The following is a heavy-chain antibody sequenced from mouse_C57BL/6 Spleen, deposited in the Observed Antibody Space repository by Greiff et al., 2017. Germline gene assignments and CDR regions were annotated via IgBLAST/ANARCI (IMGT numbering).Heavy chain of an antibody. Sequence: ESGPGLVKPSQSLSLTCSVTGYSITSGYYWNWIRQFPGNKLEWMGYISYDGSNNYNPSLKNRVSFTRDTSKNQFFLKLNSVTTVDTATYYCARGGRYYGGFAYWGQGTLVTVSA. CDR3: ARGGRYYGGFAY. CDR2: ISYDGSN. J-gene: IGHJ3*01. D-gene: IGHD1-1*02. V-gene: IGHV3-6*01. CDR1: GYSITSGYY.